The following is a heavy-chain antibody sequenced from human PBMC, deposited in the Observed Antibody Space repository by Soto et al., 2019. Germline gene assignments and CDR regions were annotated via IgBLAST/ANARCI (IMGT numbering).Heavy chain of an antibody. CDR2: ISSSSSYI. CDR1: GFTFSSYS. CDR3: ARDCSSTSCYRAGAFDI. V-gene: IGHV3-21*01. D-gene: IGHD2-2*01. Sequence: EVQLVESGGGLVKPGGSLRLSCAASGFTFSSYSMNWVRQAPGKGLVWVSSISSSSSYIYYADSVKGRFTISRDNAKNSLYLQMNSLRAEDTAVYYCARDCSSTSCYRAGAFDIWGQGTMVTVSS. J-gene: IGHJ3*02.